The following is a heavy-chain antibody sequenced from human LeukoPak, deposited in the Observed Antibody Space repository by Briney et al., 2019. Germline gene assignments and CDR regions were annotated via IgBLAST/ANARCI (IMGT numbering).Heavy chain of an antibody. Sequence: GGSLRLSCAASGFTFSDYSMNWVHQAPGKALEWVSYISFSVNTKYYGDSVKGRFTISRDNAKNSLYLRMDSLRAEDTAVYYCARGAYSSGWAYFDHWGQGTLVTVSS. D-gene: IGHD6-19*01. CDR3: ARGAYSSGWAYFDH. CDR1: GFTFSDYS. V-gene: IGHV3-48*04. J-gene: IGHJ4*02. CDR2: ISFSVNTK.